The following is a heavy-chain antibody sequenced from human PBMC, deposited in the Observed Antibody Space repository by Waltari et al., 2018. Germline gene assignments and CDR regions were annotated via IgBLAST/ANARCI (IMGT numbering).Heavy chain of an antibody. V-gene: IGHV3-53*01. D-gene: IGHD1-1*01. J-gene: IGHJ3*01. CDR1: GFTVSSTY. Sequence: ELQVVESGGGLIQPGASLRLSCAASGFTVSSTYMAWVRQAPGKGPEWVSVIFTSGSTYHADSVKGRFTISRDNSENTVHLQMKILTAEDTALYYCARATNWVLEAFDLWGQGTMVTVSP. CDR2: IFTSGST. CDR3: ARATNWVLEAFDL.